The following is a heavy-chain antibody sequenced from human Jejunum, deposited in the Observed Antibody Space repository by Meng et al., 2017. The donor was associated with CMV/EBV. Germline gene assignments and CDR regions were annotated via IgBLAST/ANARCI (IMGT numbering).Heavy chain of an antibody. Sequence: SCAASGITFHNFWMHGVRQAPGKGLVWVSRINGDGSIINYADPVKGRFTIARDNAKNSLYLQMNSLRAEDTAVYYCVSRGSTGQNWGQGMPVTVSS. CDR1: GITFHNFW. J-gene: IGHJ4*02. D-gene: IGHD1-26*01. CDR2: INGDGSII. CDR3: VSRGSTGQN. V-gene: IGHV3-74*01.